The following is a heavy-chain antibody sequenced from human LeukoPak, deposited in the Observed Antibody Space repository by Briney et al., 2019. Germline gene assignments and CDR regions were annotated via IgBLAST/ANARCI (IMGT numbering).Heavy chain of an antibody. CDR2: IYTSGST. Sequence: PSETLSLTCTVSGGSISSYYWSWIRQPAGKGLEWIGRIYTSGSTNYNPSLKSRVTMSVDTSKNQFSLKLSSVTAADTAVYYCAREASGWPRGAFDIWGQGTMVTVSS. J-gene: IGHJ3*02. CDR3: AREASGWPRGAFDI. CDR1: GGSISSYY. V-gene: IGHV4-4*07. D-gene: IGHD6-19*01.